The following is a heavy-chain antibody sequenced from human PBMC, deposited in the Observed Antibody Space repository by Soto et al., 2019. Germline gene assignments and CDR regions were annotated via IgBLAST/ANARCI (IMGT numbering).Heavy chain of an antibody. J-gene: IGHJ4*02. Sequence: QVQLVQSGAEVKKPGSSVKVSCKASGGTFSSYAISWVRQAPGQGLEWMGGIIPIFGTANYGQKFQGRVTITADESTSTAYMELSSLRCEDTAVYYCARVLDYGGNGEDGGNGWGQGTLVTVSS. D-gene: IGHD4-17*01. CDR1: GGTFSSYA. CDR3: ARVLDYGGNGEDGGNG. CDR2: IIPIFGTA. V-gene: IGHV1-69*12.